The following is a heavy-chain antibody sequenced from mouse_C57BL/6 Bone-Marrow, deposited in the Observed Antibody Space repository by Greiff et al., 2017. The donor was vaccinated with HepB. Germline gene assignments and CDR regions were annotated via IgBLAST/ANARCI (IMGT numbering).Heavy chain of an antibody. D-gene: IGHD2-5*01. Sequence: VQLQQPGAELVRPGSSVKLSCKASGYTFTSYWMHWVKQRPIQGLEWIGNIDPSDSETHYNQKFKDKATLTVDKSSSTAYMQLSSLTSEDSAVYYCARGNSNLPDYAMDYWGQGTSVTVSS. CDR2: IDPSDSET. V-gene: IGHV1-52*01. J-gene: IGHJ4*01. CDR1: GYTFTSYW. CDR3: ARGNSNLPDYAMDY.